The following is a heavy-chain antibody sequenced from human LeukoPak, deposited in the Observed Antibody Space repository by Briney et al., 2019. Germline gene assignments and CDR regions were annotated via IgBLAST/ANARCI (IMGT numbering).Heavy chain of an antibody. CDR2: LYSDGGRT. CDR3: TRSGAGGAFDI. CDR1: GFILSREW. V-gene: IGHV3-74*01. D-gene: IGHD3-10*01. J-gene: IGHJ3*02. Sequence: PWGSLRLSFVASGFILSREWMHWVRQAPGKGLVWVSRLYSDGGRTNYADSVDGRFTISSDNAKNTLYLDLSSLRAEDMAVYYCTRSGAGGAFDIWGQGTMVGVSS.